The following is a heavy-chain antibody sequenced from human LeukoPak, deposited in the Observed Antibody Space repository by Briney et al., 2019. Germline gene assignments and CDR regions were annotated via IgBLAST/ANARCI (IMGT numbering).Heavy chain of an antibody. CDR1: GYTFTGYY. D-gene: IGHD1-26*01. CDR2: INPSSGGT. J-gene: IGHJ4*02. CDR3: ARDDSGSYSHFDY. V-gene: IGHV1-2*06. Sequence: GASVKVSCKASGYTFTGYYMHWVRQAPGQGLEWMGRINPSSGGTNYAQKFQGRVTMTRDTSISTAYMELSRLRSDDTAVYYCARDDSGSYSHFDYWGQGTLVTVSS.